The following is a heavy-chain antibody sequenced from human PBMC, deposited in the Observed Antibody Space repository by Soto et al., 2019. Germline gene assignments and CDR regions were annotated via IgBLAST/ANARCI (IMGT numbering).Heavy chain of an antibody. CDR3: AKEIGYSGPDWFDH. CDR1: GFTVSNNY. Sequence: GGSLRLSCAASGFTVSNNYMSWVRQAPGKGLEWVSIFYHDVNTYYADSVKGRLTISREISKNTVYLQLNSLRADDTAVYYCAKEIGYSGPDWFDHWGQGTQVTVSS. V-gene: IGHV3-53*01. D-gene: IGHD5-12*01. J-gene: IGHJ5*02. CDR2: FYHDVNT.